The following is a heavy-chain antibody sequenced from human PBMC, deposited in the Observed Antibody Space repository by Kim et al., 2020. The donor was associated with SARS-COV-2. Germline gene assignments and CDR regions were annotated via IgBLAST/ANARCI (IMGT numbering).Heavy chain of an antibody. J-gene: IGHJ3*02. V-gene: IGHV4-34*01. Sequence: SETLSLTCAVYGGSFSGYYWSWIRQPPGKGLEWIGEINHSGSTNYNPSLKSRVTISVDTSKNQFSLKLSSVTAADTAVYYCARSPIAAAAYPFRRPHAFDIWGQGTMVTVSS. CDR1: GGSFSGYY. D-gene: IGHD6-13*01. CDR2: INHSGST. CDR3: ARSPIAAAAYPFRRPHAFDI.